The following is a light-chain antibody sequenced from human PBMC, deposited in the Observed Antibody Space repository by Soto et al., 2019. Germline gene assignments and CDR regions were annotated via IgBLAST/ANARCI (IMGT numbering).Light chain of an antibody. Sequence: EIVLTQSPATLSLSPGERATLSCRASQSVSSYLAWYQQKPGQAPRLLIYDASNRATGIPARFSGSGSGTDFTLNISSIEPEDFEVYYCQQRSNWPPYTFGQGTKLEIK. CDR2: DAS. CDR3: QQRSNWPPYT. CDR1: QSVSSY. J-gene: IGKJ2*01. V-gene: IGKV3-11*01.